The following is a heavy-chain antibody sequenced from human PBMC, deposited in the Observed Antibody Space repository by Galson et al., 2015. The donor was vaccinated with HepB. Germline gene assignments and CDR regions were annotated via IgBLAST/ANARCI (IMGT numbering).Heavy chain of an antibody. D-gene: IGHD6-19*01. V-gene: IGHV3-73*01. CDR2: IGSQSYNYAT. Sequence: LRLSCAASGFTFSGSAMHWVHQTSGKRLAWVGRIGSQSYNYATACTASVKGRFTVPRDDSKNTAYLQMNSLRTEDTAVYYCVRMGELSGYRSCWGEGALVTVSS. CDR1: GFTFSGSA. CDR3: VRMGELSGYRSC. J-gene: IGHJ4*02.